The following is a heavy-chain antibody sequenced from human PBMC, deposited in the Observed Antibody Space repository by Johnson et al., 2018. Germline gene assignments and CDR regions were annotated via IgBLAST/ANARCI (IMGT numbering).Heavy chain of an antibody. Sequence: QVQLVESGGGVVQXGRSLRLXCAASGFTFSSYGMHWVRQAPGKGLEWVAVISYDGSNKYYADSVKGRFTIARDNSKNSLYLQMNSLRAEDTAVYYCARGSGSSGWYGYFQHWGQGTLVTVSS. J-gene: IGHJ1*01. D-gene: IGHD6-19*01. CDR2: ISYDGSNK. CDR1: GFTFSSYG. V-gene: IGHV3-30*03. CDR3: ARGSGSSGWYGYFQH.